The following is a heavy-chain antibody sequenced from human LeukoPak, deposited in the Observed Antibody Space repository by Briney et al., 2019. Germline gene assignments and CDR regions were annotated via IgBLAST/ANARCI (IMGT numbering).Heavy chain of an antibody. D-gene: IGHD2-2*01. CDR1: GFTFSSYA. J-gene: IGHJ6*03. V-gene: IGHV3-23*01. CDR3: AKAPLTVVPAATYYYYMDV. CDR2: ISGSGGST. Sequence: GGSLRLSCAASGFTFSSYAMSWVRQAPGKGLEWVSAISGSGGSTYYADSVKGRFTISRDNSKNTLYLQMNSLRAEDTAVYYCAKAPLTVVPAATYYYYMDVWGKGTTVTISS.